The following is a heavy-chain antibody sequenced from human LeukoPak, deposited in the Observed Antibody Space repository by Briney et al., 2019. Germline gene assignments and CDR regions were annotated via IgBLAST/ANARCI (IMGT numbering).Heavy chain of an antibody. CDR3: ARADYDFWSGYYYNWFDH. J-gene: IGHJ5*02. CDR2: MNPNSGNT. Sequence: ASVKVSCKASGYTFTGYYMHWVRQAPGQGLEWMGWMNPNSGNTGFAQKFQGGVSFTKNTSISTAYMELSSLRSEDTAVYYCARADYDFWSGYYYNWFDHWGQGTLVTVSS. CDR1: GYTFTGYY. V-gene: IGHV1-8*03. D-gene: IGHD3-3*01.